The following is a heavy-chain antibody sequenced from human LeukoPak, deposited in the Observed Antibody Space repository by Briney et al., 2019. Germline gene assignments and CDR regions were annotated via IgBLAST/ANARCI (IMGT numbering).Heavy chain of an antibody. V-gene: IGHV4-34*01. D-gene: IGHD6-13*01. CDR3: ASVAAAGKDAFDI. CDR1: GGSFSGYY. Sequence: SETLSLTCAVYGGSFSGYYWSWIRQPPGEGLEWIGEINHSGSTNYNPSLKSRVTISVDTSKNQFSLKLSSVTAADTAVYYCASVAAAGKDAFDIWGQGTMVTVSS. J-gene: IGHJ3*02. CDR2: INHSGST.